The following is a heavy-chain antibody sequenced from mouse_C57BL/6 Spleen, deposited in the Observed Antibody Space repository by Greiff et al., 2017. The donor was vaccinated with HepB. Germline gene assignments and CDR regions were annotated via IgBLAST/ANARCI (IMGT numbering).Heavy chain of an antibody. Sequence: VQLQQSGPELVKPGASVKISCKASGYSFTDYNMNWVKQSNGKSLEWIGVINPNYGTTSYNQKFKGKATLTVDQSSSTAYMQLNSLTSEDSAVYYGGRILGEGTPDGYWYFDVWGTGTTVTVSS. V-gene: IGHV1-39*01. D-gene: IGHD3-3*01. CDR1: GYSFTDYN. J-gene: IGHJ1*03. CDR2: INPNYGTT. CDR3: GRILGEGTPDGYWYFDV.